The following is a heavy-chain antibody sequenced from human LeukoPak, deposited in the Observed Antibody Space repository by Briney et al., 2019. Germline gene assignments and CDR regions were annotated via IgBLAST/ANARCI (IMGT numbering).Heavy chain of an antibody. CDR2: IYYSGST. J-gene: IGHJ5*02. Sequence: SETLSLTCTVSGGSISSYYWSWIRQPPGKGLEWIGYIYYSGSTNYNPSLKSRVTISVDTSKNQFSLKLSSVTAADTAVYYCARLRNWFDPWGQGTLVTVSS. CDR3: ARLRNWFDP. CDR1: GGSISSYY. V-gene: IGHV4-59*01.